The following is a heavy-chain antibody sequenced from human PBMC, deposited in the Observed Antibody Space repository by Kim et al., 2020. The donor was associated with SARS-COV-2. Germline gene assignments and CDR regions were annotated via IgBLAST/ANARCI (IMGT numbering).Heavy chain of an antibody. CDR2: IYSGGRT. CDR3: AREVAGTEGYFDY. V-gene: IGHV3-53*01. CDR1: GFTVSKSY. Sequence: GGSLRRSCIASGFTVSKSYMSWVRQAPGKGLEWVALIYSGGRTYYADSVKGRFTISGDTSKNTLYLQMNDLRAEDTAFYYCAREVAGTEGYFDYWGQGTL. D-gene: IGHD6-19*01. J-gene: IGHJ4*02.